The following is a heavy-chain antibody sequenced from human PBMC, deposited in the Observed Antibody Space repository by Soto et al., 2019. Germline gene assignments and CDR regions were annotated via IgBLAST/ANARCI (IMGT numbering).Heavy chain of an antibody. Sequence: QVQLVQSGAEVKKPGSSVKVSCKASGGTFSSYAISWVRQAPGQGLEWMGGIIPIFGTANYAQKFQGRVTIPADESTSTAYMELSSVRSEDTAVYYCASLGVGATTMGYYFDYWGQGALVTVSS. D-gene: IGHD1-26*01. V-gene: IGHV1-69*01. CDR3: ASLGVGATTMGYYFDY. CDR1: GGTFSSYA. CDR2: IIPIFGTA. J-gene: IGHJ4*02.